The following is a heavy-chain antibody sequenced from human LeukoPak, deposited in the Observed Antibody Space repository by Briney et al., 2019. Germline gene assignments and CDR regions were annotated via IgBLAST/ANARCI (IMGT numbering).Heavy chain of an antibody. V-gene: IGHV5-10-1*01. CDR1: GYSFTRHW. CDR2: IDPSDSYT. J-gene: IGHJ4*02. CDR3: ARAPEYYYDSSGYYPYLGY. D-gene: IGHD3-22*01. Sequence: GESLRISCKGSGYSFTRHWISWVRQTPGKGLEWMGRIDPSDSYTIYSPSFQGHVTISADKSISTAYLQWSSLKASDIAMYYCARAPEYYYDSSGYYPYLGYWGQGTLVTVSS.